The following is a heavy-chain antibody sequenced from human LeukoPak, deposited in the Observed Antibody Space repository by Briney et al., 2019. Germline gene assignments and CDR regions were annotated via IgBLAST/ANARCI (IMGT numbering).Heavy chain of an antibody. D-gene: IGHD3-22*01. V-gene: IGHV4-59*01. Sequence: SETLSLTCTVSGGSISSYYWSWIRQPPGKGLEWIGYIYYSGSTNYNPSLKSRVTISVDTSKNQFSLKLSSVTAADTAVYYCAKVPPLIVVVDFDYWGQGTLVTVSS. J-gene: IGHJ4*02. CDR2: IYYSGST. CDR1: GGSISSYY. CDR3: AKVPPLIVVVDFDY.